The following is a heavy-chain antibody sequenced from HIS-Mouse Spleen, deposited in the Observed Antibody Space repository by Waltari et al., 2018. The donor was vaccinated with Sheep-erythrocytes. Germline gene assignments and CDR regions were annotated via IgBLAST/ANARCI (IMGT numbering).Heavy chain of an antibody. CDR2: IYYSGRP. CDR3: ARPGGGDAAFDL. J-gene: IGHJ3*01. D-gene: IGHD3-16*01. CDR1: GGSISSSSYY. Sequence: QLQLQESGPGLVKPSETLSLTCTVSGGSISSSSYYWGWIRQPQGKGLEWIGSIYYSGRPHHHPSTQRRVPISVDASKNQFYLKLSALTAAVTAVYYCARPGGGDAAFDLWGQGTMVTVSS. V-gene: IGHV4-39*01.